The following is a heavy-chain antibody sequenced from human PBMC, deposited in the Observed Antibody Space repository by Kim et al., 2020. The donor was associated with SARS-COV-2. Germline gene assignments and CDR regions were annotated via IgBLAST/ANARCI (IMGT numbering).Heavy chain of an antibody. J-gene: IGHJ4*02. V-gene: IGHV1-18*01. CDR3: ARGPSGVPFDY. D-gene: IGHD3-10*01. Sequence: NYAPKLQGRVTMTTDTSTSTAYMELRSLRSDDTAVYYCARGPSGVPFDYWGQGTLVTVSS.